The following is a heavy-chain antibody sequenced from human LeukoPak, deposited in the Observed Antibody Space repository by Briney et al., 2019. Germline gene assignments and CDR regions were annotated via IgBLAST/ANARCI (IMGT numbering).Heavy chain of an antibody. Sequence: SETLSRTCTVSGGSISSGGYYWSWLRQHPGKGLEWIGYIYYSGSTYYNPSLKSRVTISVDTSKNQFSLKLSSVTAADTAVYYCARGVVGYYFDYWGQGTLVTVSS. D-gene: IGHD1-26*01. CDR1: GGSISSGGYY. V-gene: IGHV4-31*03. CDR2: IYYSGST. J-gene: IGHJ4*02. CDR3: ARGVVGYYFDY.